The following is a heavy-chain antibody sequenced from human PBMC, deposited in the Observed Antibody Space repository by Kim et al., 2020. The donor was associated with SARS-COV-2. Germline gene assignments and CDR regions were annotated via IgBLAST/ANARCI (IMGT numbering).Heavy chain of an antibody. J-gene: IGHJ6*01. V-gene: IGHV4-34*01. CDR3: ARGREWLRIFYYYYGMDV. CDR1: GGSFSGYY. CDR2: INHSGST. Sequence: SETLSLTCAVYGGSFSGYYWSWIRQPPGKGLEWIGEINHSGSTNYNPSLKSRVTISVDTSKNQFSLKLSSVTAADTAVYYCARGREWLRIFYYYYGMDV. D-gene: IGHD5-12*01.